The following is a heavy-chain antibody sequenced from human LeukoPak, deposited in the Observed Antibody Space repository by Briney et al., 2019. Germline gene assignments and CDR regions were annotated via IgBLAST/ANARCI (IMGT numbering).Heavy chain of an antibody. CDR2: INHSGST. D-gene: IGHD2-2*01. CDR3: ARPYCSSTCCYNWFDP. CDR1: GGSFSGYY. V-gene: IGHV4-34*01. J-gene: IGHJ5*02. Sequence: SETLSLTCAVYGGSFSGYYWSWIRQPPGKGLEWIGEINHSGSTNYNPSLKSRVTISVDTSKNQFSLKLSSVTAADTAVYYCARPYCSSTCCYNWFDPWGQGTLVTVSS.